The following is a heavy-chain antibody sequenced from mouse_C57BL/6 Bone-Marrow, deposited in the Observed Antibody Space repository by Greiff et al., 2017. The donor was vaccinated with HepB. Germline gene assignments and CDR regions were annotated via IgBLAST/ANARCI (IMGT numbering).Heavy chain of an antibody. V-gene: IGHV1-15*01. CDR2: IDPETGGT. CDR3: TRLDYDY. Sequence: VKLQQSGAELVRPGASVTLSCKASGYTFTDYEMHWVKQTPVHGLEWIGAIDPETGGTAYNQKFKGKAILTADKSSSTAYMELRSMTSEDSAVYYCTRLDYDYWGQGTTLTVSS. J-gene: IGHJ2*01. CDR1: GYTFTDYE. D-gene: IGHD2-13*01.